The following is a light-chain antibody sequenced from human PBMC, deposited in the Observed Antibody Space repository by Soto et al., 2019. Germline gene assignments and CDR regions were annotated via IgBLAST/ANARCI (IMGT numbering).Light chain of an antibody. CDR2: EVS. CDR1: SSDVGAYKY. V-gene: IGLV2-14*01. CDR3: SSYSSSSTLFV. Sequence: QSVLTQPASVSGSPGQSITISCTGTSSDVGAYKYVSWYQQHPGKAPKVMTYEVSNRPSGVSNRFSGSKSGNTASLTISGLQAEDEADYFCSSYSSSSTLFVFGTGTKVTVL. J-gene: IGLJ1*01.